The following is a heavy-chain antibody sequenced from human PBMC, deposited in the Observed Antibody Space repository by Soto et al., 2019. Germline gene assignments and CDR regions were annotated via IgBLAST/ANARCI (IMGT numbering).Heavy chain of an antibody. CDR2: IKEDGTQT. V-gene: IGHV3-7*03. Sequence: EVQLVESGGGLVQPGGSLKLSCTASGFSISNHWMNWVRQAPGKGLEWVAHIKEDGTQTYYVDSVKGRSTISRDNAKNSVHLQMHILRAEDTAVYYCASETRREIHFDYWGQGILVTVSS. CDR3: ASETRREIHFDY. D-gene: IGHD1-26*01. CDR1: GFSISNHW. J-gene: IGHJ4*02.